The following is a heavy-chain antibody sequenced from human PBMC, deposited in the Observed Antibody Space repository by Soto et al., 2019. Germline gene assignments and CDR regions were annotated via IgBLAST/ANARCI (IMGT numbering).Heavy chain of an antibody. J-gene: IGHJ5*02. CDR2: MYHSGST. D-gene: IGHD6-13*01. CDR1: GGSISSGGYS. Sequence: SETLSLTCAVSGGSISSGGYSWSWIRQPPGKGLEWIGYMYHSGSTYYNPSLKSRVTISIDRSKNQFSLKLSSVTAADTAVYYCARRERAAGTDWWFDPWGQGTLVTVSS. V-gene: IGHV4-30-2*01. CDR3: ARRERAAGTDWWFDP.